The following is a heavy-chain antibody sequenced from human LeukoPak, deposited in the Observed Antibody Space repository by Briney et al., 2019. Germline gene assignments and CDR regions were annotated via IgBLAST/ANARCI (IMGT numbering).Heavy chain of an antibody. CDR1: VFTFSSYW. J-gene: IGHJ3*02. V-gene: IGHV3-7*01. D-gene: IGHD6-13*01. CDR2: IKQDGSEK. CDR3: ASIAASVAFDI. Sequence: GGSLRLSCAASVFTFSSYWMSWVRQAPGKGLEWVANIKQDGSEKYYVDSVKGRFTISRDNAKNSLYLQMNSLRAEDTAVYYCASIAASVAFDIWGQGTMVTVSS.